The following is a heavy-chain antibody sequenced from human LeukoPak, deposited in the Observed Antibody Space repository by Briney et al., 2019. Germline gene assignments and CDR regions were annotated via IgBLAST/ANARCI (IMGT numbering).Heavy chain of an antibody. CDR3: ARSGGHSAGY. V-gene: IGHV4-59*08. J-gene: IGHJ4*02. CDR2: IYYSGST. CDR1: GGSISGHY. Sequence: PSEILSLTCTVSGGSISGHYWSWIRQPPGKGLEWIGYIYYSGSTDYNPSLKSRVTISLDTSKNQFSLKLSSVTAADTAVYYCARSGGHSAGYWGQGTLVTVSS. D-gene: IGHD1-26*01.